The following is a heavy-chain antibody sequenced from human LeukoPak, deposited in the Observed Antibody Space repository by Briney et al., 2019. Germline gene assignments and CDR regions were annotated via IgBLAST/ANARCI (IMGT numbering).Heavy chain of an antibody. CDR1: GGSFSGYY. V-gene: IGHV4-34*01. CDR3: ARDYGTPMGAAPLDY. D-gene: IGHD1-1*01. Sequence: SETLSLTCAVYGGSFSGYYWSWIRQPPGKGREWIGEINHSGSTNYNPSLKSRVTISVDTSKNQFSLKLSSVPAADTAVYYCARDYGTPMGAAPLDYWGQGTLVTVSS. CDR2: INHSGST. J-gene: IGHJ4*02.